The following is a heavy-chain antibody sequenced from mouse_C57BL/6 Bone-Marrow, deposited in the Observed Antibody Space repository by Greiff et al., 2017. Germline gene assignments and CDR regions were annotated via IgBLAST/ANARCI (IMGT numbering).Heavy chain of an antibody. CDR3: ARSDYGSSYGYFDY. CDR2: IYPGDGDT. V-gene: IGHV1-82*01. D-gene: IGHD1-1*01. CDR1: GYAFSSSW. Sequence: VQLQQSGPELVKPGASVKISCKASGYAFSSSWMNWVKQRPGKGLEWIGRIYPGDGDTNYNGKFKGKATLTADKSSSTAYMQRSSLTSEDSAVYFCARSDYGSSYGYFDYWGQGTTLTVSS. J-gene: IGHJ2*01.